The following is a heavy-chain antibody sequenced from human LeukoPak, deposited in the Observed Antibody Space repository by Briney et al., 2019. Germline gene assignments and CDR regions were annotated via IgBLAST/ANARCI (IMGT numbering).Heavy chain of an antibody. CDR2: IIPIFRTA. V-gene: IGHV1-69*01. D-gene: IGHD3-22*01. CDR3: ERDPQDSYYNSSAHAI. J-gene: IGHJ1*01. CDR1: GGTFSSCT. Sequence: ASVKVSCKASGGTFSSCTISWVRQAPGQGLEWMGGIIPIFRTAHYAQKLQGRVSITADESTGTVYMELYSLRSEDTAVYYCERDPQDSYYNSSAHAIWGQGTLVTVSS.